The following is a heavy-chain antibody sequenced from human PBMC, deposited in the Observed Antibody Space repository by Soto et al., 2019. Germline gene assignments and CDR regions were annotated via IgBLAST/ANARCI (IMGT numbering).Heavy chain of an antibody. CDR2: ISYDGSNK. Sequence: VQLVESGGGVVQPGTSLRLSCAASGFTFSSYAMHWVRQAPGKGLEWVAVISYDGSNKYYGDSGKGRFTISRDNSKKTLYLQMSSLRSEDTAVYYCATLNMVYVGFTVLDIWGQGTVVTVSS. CDR1: GFTFSSYA. J-gene: IGHJ3*02. CDR3: ATLNMVYVGFTVLDI. D-gene: IGHD2-8*01. V-gene: IGHV3-30*03.